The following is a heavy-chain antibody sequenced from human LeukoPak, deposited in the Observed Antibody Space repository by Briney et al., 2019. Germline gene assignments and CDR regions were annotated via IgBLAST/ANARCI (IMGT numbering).Heavy chain of an antibody. D-gene: IGHD5-12*01. CDR1: RFTFSNYL. V-gene: IGHV3-7*01. CDR3: ARDRGDSGYDLYDY. Sequence: PGGPLTLSCAASRFTFSNYLVRWLGPAPGRELAGVVNVKHDRRELYYVDSVKGRFTITRDTAKDSLYLQMNSLRAEDTAVDFRARDRGDSGYDLYDYWGQGTLVTVSS. CDR2: VKHDRREL. J-gene: IGHJ4*02.